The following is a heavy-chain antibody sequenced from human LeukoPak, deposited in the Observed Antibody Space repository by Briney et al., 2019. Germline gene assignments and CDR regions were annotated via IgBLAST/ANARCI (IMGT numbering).Heavy chain of an antibody. CDR3: AKDREGYCSSTSCYGYYYGMDV. V-gene: IGHV3-23*01. D-gene: IGHD2-2*01. J-gene: IGHJ6*02. Sequence: PGGSLRLSCAASGFTFYSYAMSWVRQAPGKGLEWVSAISGSGGSTYYADSVKGRFTISRDNSKNTLYLQMNSLRAEDTAVYHCAKDREGYCSSTSCYGYYYGMDVWGQGTTVTVSS. CDR2: ISGSGGST. CDR1: GFTFYSYA.